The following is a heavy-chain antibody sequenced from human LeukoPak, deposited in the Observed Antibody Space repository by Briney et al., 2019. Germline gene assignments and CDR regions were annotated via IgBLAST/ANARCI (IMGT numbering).Heavy chain of an antibody. D-gene: IGHD2-21*01. Sequence: GGSLRLLCSASWFPVYRHYMIWVGQAPGEGLEWVSAISGSGGSTYYADSVKGRFTISRDNSKNTLYLQMNSLRAEDTAVYYCAREGETSSQHWGQGTLVTVSS. CDR2: ISGSGGST. CDR3: AREGETSSQH. CDR1: WFPVYRHY. V-gene: IGHV3-23*01. J-gene: IGHJ4*02.